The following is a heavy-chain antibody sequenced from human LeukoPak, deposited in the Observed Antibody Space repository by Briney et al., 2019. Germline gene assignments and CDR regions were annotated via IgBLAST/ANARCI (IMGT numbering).Heavy chain of an antibody. CDR2: INTDASRT. CDR1: GFTFSSYW. Sequence: PGGSLRLSCTGSGFTFSSYWMHWVRQAPGKGLVWVSHINTDASRTDYADSVKGRFTISRDNATNTLYLQMNSLRAEDTALYYCVRLGYCSGGRCFGMDVWGQGTTVTVSS. D-gene: IGHD2-15*01. CDR3: VRLGYCSGGRCFGMDV. V-gene: IGHV3-74*01. J-gene: IGHJ6*02.